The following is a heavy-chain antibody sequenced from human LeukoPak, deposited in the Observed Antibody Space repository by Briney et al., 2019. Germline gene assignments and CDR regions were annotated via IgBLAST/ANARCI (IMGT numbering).Heavy chain of an antibody. CDR2: LPYDGNNE. D-gene: IGHD2-15*01. Sequence: GGSLRLSCAASGFFFSNSRMHWVRQAPGKRLEWGAILPYDGNNEYYADSVKGRFTASRDNSENTLYLQINSLRSEDTAVYYCAKDGLYCTGGSCYNLLNSWGQGTLVIVSS. CDR1: GFFFSNSR. CDR3: AKDGLYCTGGSCYNLLNS. V-gene: IGHV3-30*18. J-gene: IGHJ4*02.